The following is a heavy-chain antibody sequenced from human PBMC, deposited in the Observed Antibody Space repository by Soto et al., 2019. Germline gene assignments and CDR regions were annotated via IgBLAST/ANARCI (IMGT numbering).Heavy chain of an antibody. CDR1: GYTFTSYG. Sequence: ASVKASCKASGYTFTSYGISWVRQAPGQGLEWMGWISAYNGNTNYAQKLQGRVTMTTDTSTSTAYMELRSLRSDDTAVYYCARDGRENYYYYGMDVWGQGTTVTVSS. J-gene: IGHJ6*02. CDR2: ISAYNGNT. CDR3: ARDGRENYYYYGMDV. V-gene: IGHV1-18*01. D-gene: IGHD1-26*01.